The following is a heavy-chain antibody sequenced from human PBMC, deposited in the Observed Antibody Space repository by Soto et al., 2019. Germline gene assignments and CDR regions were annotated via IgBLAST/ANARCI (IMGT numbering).Heavy chain of an antibody. CDR3: VKDIHEQWLVSHFEY. V-gene: IGHV3-9*01. D-gene: IGHD6-19*01. CDR2: ISWNRGGL. CDR1: GFTFESYA. Sequence: EVQLVESGGGSVQPGRSLRLSCVASGFTFESYAMHWVRQVPGKGLQWVSGISWNRGGLGYEDSVKGGFTISRDNAQKSLYLEMNSLRVEDTAFYYCVKDIHEQWLVSHFEYWGQGALVTVSS. J-gene: IGHJ4*02.